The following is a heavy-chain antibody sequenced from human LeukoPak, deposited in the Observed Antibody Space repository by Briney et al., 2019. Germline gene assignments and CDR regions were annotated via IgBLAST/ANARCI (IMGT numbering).Heavy chain of an antibody. CDR2: IIRTFGTE. CDR3: ARGRITMRICFDC. V-gene: IGHV1-69*15. Sequence: SVKVSCKASRGTFSSYAISCVRQAPGKALEGMGRIIRTFGTENYEQKFQGSVTITADESKSTAYMEMSSLRSEDTAVYYCARGRITMRICFDCWGQGTLVTVSS. D-gene: IGHD3-22*01. J-gene: IGHJ4*02. CDR1: RGTFSSYA.